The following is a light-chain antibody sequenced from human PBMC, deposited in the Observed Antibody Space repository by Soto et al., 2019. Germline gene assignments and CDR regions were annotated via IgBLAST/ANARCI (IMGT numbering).Light chain of an antibody. J-gene: IGLJ1*01. CDR1: SSDVGGYNY. CDR2: DVS. V-gene: IGLV2-14*01. Sequence: QSVLTQPASVSGSPGQSITISCAGTSSDVGGYNYVSWYQQHPGKAPKLMIYDVSNRPSGVSNRFSGSKSGNTASLTISGLQAEDESDYYSTSYTSSITPYVFGTGTKVTVL. CDR3: TSYTSSITPYV.